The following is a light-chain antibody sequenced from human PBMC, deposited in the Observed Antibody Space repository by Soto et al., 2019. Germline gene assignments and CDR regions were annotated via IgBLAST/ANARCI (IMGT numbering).Light chain of an antibody. J-gene: IGKJ1*01. CDR3: QKIYIHQWT. CDR1: QSISSY. Sequence: DIQMTQSPSSPSASVGDRVTITCRASQSISSYLNWYQQKPGKAPKLLIYAASSLQSGVPSRFSGSGSGTDFTRTISSLQPEDFATDYCQKIYIHQWTVGPGTTA. V-gene: IGKV1-39*01. CDR2: AAS.